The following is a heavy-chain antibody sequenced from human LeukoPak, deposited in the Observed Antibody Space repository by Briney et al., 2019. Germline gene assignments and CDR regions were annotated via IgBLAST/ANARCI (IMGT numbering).Heavy chain of an antibody. CDR3: ARGYDTIFGVVITDDAFDI. Sequence: SETLSLTCTVSGGSISSYYWSWIRQPPGKGLEGIGYIYYSWSTNYNPSIKSRVTIYVDTSKNQFSLKLSSVTAADTAVYYCARGYDTIFGVVITDDAFDIWGQGTMVTVSS. CDR2: IYYSWST. V-gene: IGHV4-59*01. CDR1: GGSISSYY. D-gene: IGHD3-3*01. J-gene: IGHJ3*02.